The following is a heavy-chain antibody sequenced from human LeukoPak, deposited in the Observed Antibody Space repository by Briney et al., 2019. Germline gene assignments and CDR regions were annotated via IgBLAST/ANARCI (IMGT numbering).Heavy chain of an antibody. CDR3: ASTVVPAAIGWFDP. V-gene: IGHV4-31*03. J-gene: IGHJ5*02. CDR1: GGSISSGGYY. CDR2: IYCSGST. Sequence: SETLSLTCTVSGGSISSGGYYWSWIRQHPGKGLEWIGYIYCSGSTYYNPSLKSRVTISVDTSKNQFSLKLSSVTAADTAVYYCASTVVPAAIGWFDPWGQGTLVTVSS. D-gene: IGHD2-2*02.